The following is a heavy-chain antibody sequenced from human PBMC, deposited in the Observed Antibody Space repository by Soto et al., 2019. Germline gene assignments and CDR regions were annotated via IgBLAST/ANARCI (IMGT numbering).Heavy chain of an antibody. CDR3: ARDGGDGYNLGRQYYFDY. CDR2: ISAYNGNT. Sequence: ASVKVSCKASGYTFTSYGISWVRQAPGQGLEWMGWISAYNGNTNYAQKLQGRVTMTTDTSTSTAYMELRSLRSDDTAVYYCARDGGDGYNLGRQYYFDYWGQGPLVTVSS. V-gene: IGHV1-18*01. CDR1: GYTFTSYG. D-gene: IGHD5-12*01. J-gene: IGHJ4*02.